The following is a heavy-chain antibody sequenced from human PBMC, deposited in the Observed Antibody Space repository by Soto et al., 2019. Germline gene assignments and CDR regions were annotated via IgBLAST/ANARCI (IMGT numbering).Heavy chain of an antibody. CDR1: GFTFSKYG. Sequence: QVPLVESGGGVVQPGRSLRLSCAASGFTFSKYGMYWVRQAPGKGLEWVALIWYDGRNKYYADSVKGRFTISRDNSKITLYLDMNSLRAEDTAMYYCAPDCAGDCYSLWGQGTMVTVSS. V-gene: IGHV3-33*01. CDR2: IWYDGRNK. CDR3: APDCAGDCYSL. D-gene: IGHD2-21*01. J-gene: IGHJ3*01.